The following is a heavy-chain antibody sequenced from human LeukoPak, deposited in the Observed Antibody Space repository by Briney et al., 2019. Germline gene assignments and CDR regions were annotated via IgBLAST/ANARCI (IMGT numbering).Heavy chain of an antibody. CDR3: ARSGSGYYYSY. J-gene: IGHJ4*02. Sequence: ASXXVSCKASGYTFTGYYMHWVRQAPGQGLEWMGRINPNSGGTNYAQKFQGRVTMTRDTSISTAYMELSRLRSDDTAVYYCARSGSGYYYSYWGQGTLVTVSS. CDR2: INPNSGGT. CDR1: GYTFTGYY. D-gene: IGHD3-22*01. V-gene: IGHV1-2*06.